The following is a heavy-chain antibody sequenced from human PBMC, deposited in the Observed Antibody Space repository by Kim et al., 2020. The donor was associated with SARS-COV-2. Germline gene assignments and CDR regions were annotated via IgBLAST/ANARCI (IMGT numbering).Heavy chain of an antibody. V-gene: IGHV3-30*03. CDR2: ISYDGSNK. CDR3: CRDYGIDY. Sequence: GGSLRLSCAASGFTFSSYGMHWVRQAPGKGLEWVAVISYDGSNKYYADSVKGRFTISRDNSKNTLYLQMNSLRAEDTAVYYCCRDYGIDYWGQGTLVTVSS. CDR1: GFTFSSYG. D-gene: IGHD4-17*01. J-gene: IGHJ4*02.